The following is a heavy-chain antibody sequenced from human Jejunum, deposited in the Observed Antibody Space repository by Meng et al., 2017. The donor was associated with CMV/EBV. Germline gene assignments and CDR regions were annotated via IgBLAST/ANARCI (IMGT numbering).Heavy chain of an antibody. CDR2: MNPNTGNT. V-gene: IGHV1-8*01. Sequence: INWVRQATGQRLEWMGWMNPNTGNTGYAQKFQARVTMTRDTSTSTAYMELDSLRSEDTAVYYCARVESCNDNRCYTGGYYYTLDVWGQGTAVTVSS. D-gene: IGHD2-2*02. CDR3: ARVESCNDNRCYTGGYYYTLDV. J-gene: IGHJ6*02.